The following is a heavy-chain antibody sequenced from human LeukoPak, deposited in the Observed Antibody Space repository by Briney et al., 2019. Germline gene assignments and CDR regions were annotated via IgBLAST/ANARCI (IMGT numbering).Heavy chain of an antibody. CDR2: IYYSGST. V-gene: IGHV4-31*03. CDR1: GGSISSGGYY. CDR3: ARARDYGDCVSSCWFDP. J-gene: IGHJ5*02. D-gene: IGHD4-17*01. Sequence: SETLSLLCTVSGGSISSGGYYWSWIRQHPGKGLEWIGYIYYSGSTYYNPSLKSRVTLSVDTSKNQFSLKLSSVTAADTAVYYCARARDYGDCVSSCWFDPWGQGTLVTVSS.